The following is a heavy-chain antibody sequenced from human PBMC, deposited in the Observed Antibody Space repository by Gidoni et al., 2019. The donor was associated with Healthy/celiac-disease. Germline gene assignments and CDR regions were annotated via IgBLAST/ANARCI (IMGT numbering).Heavy chain of an antibody. J-gene: IGHJ4*02. Sequence: QVQLVESGGGVVQPGRSLRLSCVASGFTFSKYTIHWVRQAPGKGLEWVAGISDDGSTKDYADSVKGRFTISRDNSKNTLYLQMNSLNIEDTAVYYCARGDYNTDFYFESWGQGTLVTVSS. CDR1: GFTFSKYT. CDR2: ISDDGSTK. CDR3: ARGDYNTDFYFES. D-gene: IGHD4-17*01. V-gene: IGHV3-30*04.